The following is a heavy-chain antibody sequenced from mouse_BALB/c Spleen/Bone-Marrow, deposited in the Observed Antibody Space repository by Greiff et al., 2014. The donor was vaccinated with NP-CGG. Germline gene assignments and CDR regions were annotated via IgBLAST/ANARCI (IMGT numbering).Heavy chain of an antibody. CDR2: ISNLAYSI. V-gene: IGHV5-15*02. D-gene: IGHD2-3*01. CDR1: GFTFSDYG. Sequence: EVKLVESGGGLVQPGGSRKLSCAASGFTFSDYGMAWVRQAPGKGPEWVVFISNLAYSIYYADTVTGRSTISRENSKNTLYLEISSLRSEDSAMYYCARAGYDGYPWYFDVWGAGTTVTVSS. CDR3: ARAGYDGYPWYFDV. J-gene: IGHJ1*01.